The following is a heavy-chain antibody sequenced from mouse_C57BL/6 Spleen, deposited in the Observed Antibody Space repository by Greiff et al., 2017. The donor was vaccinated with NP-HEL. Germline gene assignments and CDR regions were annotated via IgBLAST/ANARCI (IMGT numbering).Heavy chain of an antibody. J-gene: IGHJ2*01. CDR3: ARSMGYSNYCGY. CDR1: GYTFTSYW. CDR2: IDPSDSYT. D-gene: IGHD2-5*01. Sequence: QVQLQQPGAELVRPGTSVKLSCKASGYTFTSYWMHWVKQRPGQGLEWIGVIDPSDSYTNYNQKFKGKATLTVDTSSSTAYMQLSSLTSEDSAVYYCARSMGYSNYCGYWGQGTTLTVSS. V-gene: IGHV1-59*01.